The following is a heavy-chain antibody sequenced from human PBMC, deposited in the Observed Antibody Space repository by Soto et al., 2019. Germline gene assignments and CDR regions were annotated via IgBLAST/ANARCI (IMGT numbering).Heavy chain of an antibody. D-gene: IGHD2-15*01. CDR1: GGSISSYY. Sequence: QVQLQESGPGLVKPSETLSLTCTVSGGSISSYYWSWIRQPPGKGLEWIGYIYHSGSTSYNPSLTSRVTISVDTAKNQFSLRLSSVTAADTAVYYCARDGQFCSGNSCYSGAFDIWGQGTMVTVSS. CDR3: ARDGQFCSGNSCYSGAFDI. V-gene: IGHV4-59*01. J-gene: IGHJ3*02. CDR2: IYHSGST.